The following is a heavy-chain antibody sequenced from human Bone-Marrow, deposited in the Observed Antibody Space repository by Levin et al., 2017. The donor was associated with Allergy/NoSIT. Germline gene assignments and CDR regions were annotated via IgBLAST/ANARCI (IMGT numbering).Heavy chain of an antibody. CDR3: ARAPPTYCTNGVCYRTPNYFDY. Sequence: SETLSLTCTVSGGSISSYYWSWIRQPAGKGLEWIGRIYTSGSTNYNPSLKSRVTMSVDTSKNQFSLKLSSVTAADTAVYYCARAPPTYCTNGVCYRTPNYFDYWGQGTLVTVSS. V-gene: IGHV4-4*07. J-gene: IGHJ4*02. D-gene: IGHD2-8*01. CDR2: IYTSGST. CDR1: GGSISSYY.